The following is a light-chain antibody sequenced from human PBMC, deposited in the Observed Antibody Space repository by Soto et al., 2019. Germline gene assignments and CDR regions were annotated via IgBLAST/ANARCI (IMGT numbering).Light chain of an antibody. J-gene: IGKJ4*01. CDR1: QSVSSF. Sequence: EIVLTQSPGTLSLSPGDRATLSCRASQSVSSFLAWYQQKPGQAPRLLIFDASNRSAGIPARFSGSGSGTDFTLTISSLETEDFAVYYCKQRSNMPFTFGGGTKVEIQ. CDR2: DAS. CDR3: KQRSNMPFT. V-gene: IGKV3-11*01.